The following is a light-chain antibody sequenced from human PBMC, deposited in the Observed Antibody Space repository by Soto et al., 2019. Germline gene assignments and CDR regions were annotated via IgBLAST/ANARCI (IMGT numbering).Light chain of an antibody. CDR3: SSYAGSSNV. CDR1: SSDVGGYSY. Sequence: QSVLTQPPSASGSPGQSVAISCTGTSSDVGGYSYVSWYQQHPGKAPKLMIYEVNKRPSGVPDRFSGSKSGNTASLTVSGLPAEAEADYYCSSYAGSSNVFGTGTKGTVL. V-gene: IGLV2-8*01. J-gene: IGLJ1*01. CDR2: EVN.